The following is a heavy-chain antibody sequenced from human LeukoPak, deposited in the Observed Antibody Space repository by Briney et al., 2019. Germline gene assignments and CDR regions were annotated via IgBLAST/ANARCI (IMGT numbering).Heavy chain of an antibody. J-gene: IGHJ6*02. CDR2: IYSGGST. D-gene: IGHD6-19*01. CDR1: GFTVSSNY. Sequence: GGSLRVSCAASGFTVSSNYMSWVRQAPGKGLEWVSAIYSGGSTYYADSVKGGFTISRDNSKNTLYLQMNSLRAEDTAVYYCARDLWLGMGNYYYGMDVWGQGTTVTVSS. CDR3: ARDLWLGMGNYYYGMDV. V-gene: IGHV3-66*01.